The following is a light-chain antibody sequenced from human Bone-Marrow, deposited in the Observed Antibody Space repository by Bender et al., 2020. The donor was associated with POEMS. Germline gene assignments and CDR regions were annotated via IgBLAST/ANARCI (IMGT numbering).Light chain of an antibody. CDR1: SSNVGTYNV. CDR2: EAN. Sequence: QSALTQPASVSGSPGQSITISCSGTSSNVGTYNVVSWYQRHPGKAPKLIIFEANHRPSGISDRFSGSRSGNTASLTISGLQPEDEADYYCLSYAGSPTWVFGGGTKMTVL. J-gene: IGLJ3*02. V-gene: IGLV2-23*01. CDR3: LSYAGSPTWV.